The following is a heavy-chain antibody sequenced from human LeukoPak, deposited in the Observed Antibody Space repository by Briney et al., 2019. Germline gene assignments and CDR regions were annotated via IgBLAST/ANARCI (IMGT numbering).Heavy chain of an antibody. J-gene: IGHJ5*02. D-gene: IGHD6-13*01. CDR3: AREGTHTSTWYHWFDP. CDR2: IIPIFGTA. CDR1: GGTFSSYA. V-gene: IGHV1-69*13. Sequence: GASVKVSCKASGGTFSSYAISWVRQAPGQGLEWMGGIIPIFGTANYAQKFQGRVTITADESTSTAYMELSSLRSEDTAVYYCAREGTHTSTWYHWFDPWGQGTLVTVSA.